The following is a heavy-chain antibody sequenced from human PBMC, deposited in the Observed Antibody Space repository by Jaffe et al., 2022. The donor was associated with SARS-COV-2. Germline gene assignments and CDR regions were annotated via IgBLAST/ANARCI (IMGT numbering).Heavy chain of an antibody. Sequence: EVQLVESGGGLVKPGGSLRLSCAASGFTFSDHHFNWVRQTPGGGLEWVSSISTGSTHIYYADSVRGRFTISRDNAKNSLYLQMNSLRAEDTAVYYCARLVGTHPKYYFDSWGQGTLVTVSS. CDR3: ARLVGTHPKYYFDS. J-gene: IGHJ4*02. V-gene: IGHV3-21*02. CDR2: ISTGSTHI. D-gene: IGHD2-21*02. CDR1: GFTFSDHH.